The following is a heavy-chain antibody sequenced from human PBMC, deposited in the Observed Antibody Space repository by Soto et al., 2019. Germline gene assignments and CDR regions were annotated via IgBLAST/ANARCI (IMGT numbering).Heavy chain of an antibody. Sequence: SETLSLTCAVYGGSFSGYYWSWIRQPPGKGLEWIGEINHSGSTNYNPSLKSRVTISVDTSKNQFSLKLSSVTAADTAVYYCARGRQYYDILTGDNSYYGMDVWGQGTTVTVSS. J-gene: IGHJ6*02. CDR1: GGSFSGYY. CDR3: ARGRQYYDILTGDNSYYGMDV. CDR2: INHSGST. V-gene: IGHV4-34*01. D-gene: IGHD3-9*01.